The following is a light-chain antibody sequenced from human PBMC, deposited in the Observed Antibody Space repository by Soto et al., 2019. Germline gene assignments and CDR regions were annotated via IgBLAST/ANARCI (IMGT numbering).Light chain of an antibody. CDR2: DDS. J-gene: IGLJ1*01. V-gene: IGLV3-21*02. Sequence: SYELTQPPSVSVAPGQTARITCGGNTIGSKTVHWYQQRPGQAPVLVVYDDSDRPSAIPDRFSGSNSGNTATLTVSRVEAGDEDDYYCQVWDSSSDHPYVFATGTKLTVL. CDR3: QVWDSSSDHPYV. CDR1: TIGSKT.